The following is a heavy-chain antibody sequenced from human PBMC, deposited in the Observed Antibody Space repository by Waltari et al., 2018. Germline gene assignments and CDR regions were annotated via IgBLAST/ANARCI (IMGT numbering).Heavy chain of an antibody. CDR1: GFAFRNYW. V-gene: IGHV3-74*01. CDR3: VRGSNDWIGLDY. D-gene: IGHD3-9*01. J-gene: IGHJ4*02. CDR2: INPDGRET. Sequence: EVQLVESGGGLVQPGGSLRLSCAHSGFAFRNYWMHWVRQAPGKGLLCVSRINPDGRETNYADSVKGRFTISRDNAKNTLYLQMNSLRGEDTAVYYCVRGSNDWIGLDYWGQGALVTVSS.